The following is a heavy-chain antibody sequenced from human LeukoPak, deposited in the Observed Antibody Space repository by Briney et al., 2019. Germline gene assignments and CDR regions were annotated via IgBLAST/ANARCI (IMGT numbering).Heavy chain of an antibody. Sequence: GGSLRLSCVASGFTFNNYGMHWVRQAPGKGLEWVGRIKSKSDGGTTDYAAPVKGRFIISRDDSKNTLYLQMNSLKTEDTAVYFCATDGISEETATDYWGQGTLVTVSS. CDR1: GFTFNNYG. V-gene: IGHV3-15*01. CDR2: IKSKSDGGTT. CDR3: ATDGISEETATDY. D-gene: IGHD5-18*01. J-gene: IGHJ4*02.